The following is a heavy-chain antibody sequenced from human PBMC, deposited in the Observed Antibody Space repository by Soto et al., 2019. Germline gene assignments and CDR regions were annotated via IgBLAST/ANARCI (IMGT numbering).Heavy chain of an antibody. D-gene: IGHD2-8*01. V-gene: IGHV3-21*01. CDR3: SAQTHVFRGGEYFQH. Sequence: EVQLVESGGGLVKPGGSLRLSCAASGFTFSSYSMNWVRQAPGKGLEWVSSISSTSNYIYDADSVKGRFTTSRDNAKNSRFLQMSSLRAEDTAVYYCSAQTHVFRGGEYFQHWGQGTLVTVSS. CDR1: GFTFSSYS. CDR2: ISSTSNYI. J-gene: IGHJ1*01.